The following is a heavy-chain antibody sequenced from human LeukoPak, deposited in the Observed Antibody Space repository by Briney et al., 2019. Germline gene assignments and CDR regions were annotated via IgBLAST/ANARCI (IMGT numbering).Heavy chain of an antibody. J-gene: IGHJ4*02. D-gene: IGHD3-22*01. CDR1: GYSFTSYW. V-gene: IGHV5-51*01. Sequence: GESLKIFCKGSGYSFTSYWIGWVRQMPGKGLQWMGIIYPGDSDTRYSPSFQGQVTISADKSISTAYLQWSSLKASGTAMYYCARRGSVVDYYDSSGYYSYWGQGTLVTVSS. CDR2: IYPGDSDT. CDR3: ARRGSVVDYYDSSGYYSY.